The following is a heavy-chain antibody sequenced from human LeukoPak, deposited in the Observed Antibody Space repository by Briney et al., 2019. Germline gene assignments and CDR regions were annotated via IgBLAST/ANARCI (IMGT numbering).Heavy chain of an antibody. V-gene: IGHV4-39*01. CDR2: IYYSGST. J-gene: IGHJ4*02. CDR1: GGSISSSSYY. CDR3: ARQGGSAIEY. Sequence: ASETLSLTCTVSGGSISSSSYYWGWIRQPPGKGLEWIGSIYYSGSTYYNPSLKSRVTISVDTSKNQFSLKLSSVTAADTAVYYCARQGGSAIEYWGQGTLVTVSS. D-gene: IGHD3-16*01.